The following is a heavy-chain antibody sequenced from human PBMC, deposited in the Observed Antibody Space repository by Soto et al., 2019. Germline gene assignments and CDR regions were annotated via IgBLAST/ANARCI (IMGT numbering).Heavy chain of an antibody. CDR1: GGTFTSYS. CDR2: VIPRFGTT. D-gene: IGHD2-2*01. V-gene: IGHV1-69*01. J-gene: IGHJ6*02. CDR3: ARARIVAVSGRTGGYYYYAMDL. Sequence: QVQLEQSGAEVKRPGSSVKVSCRASGGTFTSYSINWVRWAPGQGPEWMGAVIPRFGTTTYAQRFEGRVTVTADASKGTVFMEMSGLRSEDTAVYFCARARIVAVSGRTGGYYYYAMDLWGQGTAVIVSS.